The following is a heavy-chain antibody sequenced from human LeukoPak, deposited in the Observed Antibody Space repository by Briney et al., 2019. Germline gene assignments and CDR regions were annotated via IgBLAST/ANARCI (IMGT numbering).Heavy chain of an antibody. D-gene: IGHD4-23*01. CDR1: GGSISSYY. CDR2: IYYSGST. V-gene: IGHV4-59*01. CDR3: AKVRDDYGGNSGPDYFDY. J-gene: IGHJ4*02. Sequence: SETLSLTCTVSGGSISSYYWSWIRQPPGKGLECIGYIYYSGSTNYSPSFKSRVTISVDTSKNQFSLKLSSVTAADTAVYYCAKVRDDYGGNSGPDYFDYWGQGTLVTVSS.